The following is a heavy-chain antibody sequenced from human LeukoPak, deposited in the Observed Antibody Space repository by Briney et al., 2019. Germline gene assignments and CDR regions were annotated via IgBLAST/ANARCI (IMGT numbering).Heavy chain of an antibody. J-gene: IGHJ4*02. Sequence: SETLSLTWAVYGGSFSGYYWSWIRQPPGQGLEWIGEINHSGSTNYNPSLKSRLTISVDTSKNQFSLKLSSVTAADTAVYYCARGGRSSGWYYFDYWGQGTLVTVSS. V-gene: IGHV4-34*01. D-gene: IGHD6-19*01. CDR1: GGSFSGYY. CDR2: INHSGST. CDR3: ARGGRSSGWYYFDY.